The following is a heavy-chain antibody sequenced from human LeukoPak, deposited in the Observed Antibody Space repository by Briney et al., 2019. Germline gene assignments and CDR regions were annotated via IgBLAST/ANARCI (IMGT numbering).Heavy chain of an antibody. CDR1: GYTFTTYY. CDR2: IYCSDGST. D-gene: IGHD6-13*01. V-gene: IGHV1-46*01. CDR3: ARDGSTAGAFVI. J-gene: IGHJ3*02. Sequence: ASVKVTCKPSGYTFTTYYIHGVRQAPGQGLEWMGSIYCSDGSTIYGQKFQGRVTITRDTSTSTVYMELSSLRSEDTAVYYCARDGSTAGAFVIWGQGTMVTVSS.